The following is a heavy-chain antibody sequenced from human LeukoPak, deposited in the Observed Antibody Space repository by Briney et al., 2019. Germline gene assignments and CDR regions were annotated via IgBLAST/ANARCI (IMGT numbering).Heavy chain of an antibody. J-gene: IGHJ4*02. CDR3: ARDRYSGYDYVDYFDY. Sequence: GRSLRLSCAASGFTFSSYAMHWVRQAPGKGLEWVAVISYDGSNKYYADSVKGRFTISRDNSKNTLYLQMNSLRAEDTAVYYCARDRYSGYDYVDYFDYWGQGTLVTVSS. CDR1: GFTFSSYA. D-gene: IGHD5-12*01. CDR2: ISYDGSNK. V-gene: IGHV3-30-3*01.